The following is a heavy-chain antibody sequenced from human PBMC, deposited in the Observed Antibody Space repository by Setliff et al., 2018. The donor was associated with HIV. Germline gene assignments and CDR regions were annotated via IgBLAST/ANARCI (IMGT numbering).Heavy chain of an antibody. J-gene: IGHJ3*02. CDR3: ARPLTTSYNFWGDAFAI. Sequence: PSETLSLTCTVSGYSISSGYYWGWIRQSPGKGLEWIATIYHTGSTYYNPSLKSRVTISVDTSKNHFSLKVTSMTAADTAVYYCARPLTTSYNFWGDAFAIWGQGTMVTVSS. V-gene: IGHV4-38-2*02. CDR1: GYSISSGYY. D-gene: IGHD3-3*01. CDR2: IYHTGST.